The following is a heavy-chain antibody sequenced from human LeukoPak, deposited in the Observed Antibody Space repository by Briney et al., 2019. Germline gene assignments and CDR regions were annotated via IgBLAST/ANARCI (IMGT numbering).Heavy chain of an antibody. CDR2: IYHSGNT. J-gene: IGHJ4*02. Sequence: SETLSLTCTVSGYSISSGYHWGWIRQPPGKGLEWIGSIYHSGNTYYNASLKSRVTISVDTSKNQFSLKLSSVTAADTAVYYCAREGIGEMATIMDYWGQGTLVTVSS. CDR1: GYSISSGYH. D-gene: IGHD5-24*01. V-gene: IGHV4-38-2*02. CDR3: AREGIGEMATIMDY.